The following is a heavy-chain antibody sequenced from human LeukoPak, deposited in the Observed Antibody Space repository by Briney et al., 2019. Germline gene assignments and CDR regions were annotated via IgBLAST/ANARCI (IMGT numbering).Heavy chain of an antibody. CDR3: ARVLWFGELYSDY. D-gene: IGHD3-10*01. V-gene: IGHV4-34*01. CDR1: GGSFSGYY. CDR2: VNHSGST. Sequence: PSETLSLTCAVYGGSFSGYYWSWIRQPPGKGLEWIGEVNHSGSTNYNPSLKSRVTISVDTSKNQFSLKLSSVTAADTAVYYCARVLWFGELYSDYWGQGTLVTVSS. J-gene: IGHJ4*02.